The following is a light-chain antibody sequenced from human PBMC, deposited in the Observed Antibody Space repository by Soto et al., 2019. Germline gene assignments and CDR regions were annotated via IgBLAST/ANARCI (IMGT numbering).Light chain of an antibody. V-gene: IGKV1-5*01. Sequence: DIQMTQSPSTLSASAGDRVTITCRASQSISSWFAWYQQKPGKAPKLLIYDASSLESGVPSRFSGSGSGTEFTLSSSSLQPDDFATCYCQQYNSYLLTLGGGTKVEIK. CDR2: DAS. CDR3: QQYNSYLLT. CDR1: QSISSW. J-gene: IGKJ4*01.